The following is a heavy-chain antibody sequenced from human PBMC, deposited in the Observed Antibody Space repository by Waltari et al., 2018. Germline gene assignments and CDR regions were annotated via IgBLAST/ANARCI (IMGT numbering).Heavy chain of an antibody. V-gene: IGHV4-34*01. CDR1: GGSFSGYY. D-gene: IGHD6-19*01. CDR2: INHSGST. Sequence: QVQLQQWGAGLLKPSETLSLTCAVYGGSFSGYYWSWILQPPGKGLEWIGEINHSGSTNYNPSLKSRVTISVDTSKNQFSLKLSSVTAADTAVYYCARARRGQWTNWYFDLWGRGTLVTVSA. J-gene: IGHJ2*01. CDR3: ARARRGQWTNWYFDL.